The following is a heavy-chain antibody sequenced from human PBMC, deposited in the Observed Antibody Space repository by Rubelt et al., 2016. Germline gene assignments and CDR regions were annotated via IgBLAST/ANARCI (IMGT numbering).Heavy chain of an antibody. CDR3: ARENYFDY. Sequence: SSYAMHWVRQAPGKGLDWVAVVSYDGSNKFYADSVKGRFTISRDTSKNTLYLQMNSLRAEDTAVYYCARENYFDYWGQGILVIVST. CDR2: VSYDGSNK. V-gene: IGHV3-30*04. CDR1: SSYA. J-gene: IGHJ4*02.